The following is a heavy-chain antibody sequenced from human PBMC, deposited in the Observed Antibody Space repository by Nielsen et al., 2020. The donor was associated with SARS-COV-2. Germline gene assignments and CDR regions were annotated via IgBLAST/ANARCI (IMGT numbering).Heavy chain of an antibody. V-gene: IGHV1-2*06. CDR2: INPNSGGT. CDR1: GYTFTGYY. Sequence: ASVKVSCKASGYTFTGYYMHWVRQAPGQGLEWMGRINPNSGGTIYAQKFQGRVTMTEDTSTDTAYMELSSLRSEDTAVYYCATGPGQLVLGWFDPWGQGTLVTVSS. D-gene: IGHD6-13*01. J-gene: IGHJ5*02. CDR3: ATGPGQLVLGWFDP.